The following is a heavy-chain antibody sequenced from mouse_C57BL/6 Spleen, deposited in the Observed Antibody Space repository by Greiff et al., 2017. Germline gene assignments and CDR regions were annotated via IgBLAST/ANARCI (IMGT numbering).Heavy chain of an antibody. CDR1: GFTFSSYA. D-gene: IGHD4-1*01. Sequence: EVKLVESGGGLVKPGGSLKLSCAASGFTFSSYAMSWVRQTPEKRLEWVATISDGGSYTYYPDNVKGRFTISRDNAKNNLYLQMSHLKSEDTAMYYCARDWDFLFDYWGQGTTLTVSS. CDR3: ARDWDFLFDY. V-gene: IGHV5-4*01. CDR2: ISDGGSYT. J-gene: IGHJ2*01.